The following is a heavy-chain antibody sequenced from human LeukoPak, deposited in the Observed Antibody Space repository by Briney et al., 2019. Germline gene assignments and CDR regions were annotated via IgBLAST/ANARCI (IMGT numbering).Heavy chain of an antibody. CDR1: GYTFTSYG. CDR2: IIPIFGTA. Sequence: ASVKVCCKASGYTFTSYGISWVRQAPGQGLEWMGGIIPIFGTANYAQKFQGRVTITADESTSTAYMELSSLRSEDTAVYYCARGFYGSGSYYILRFDPWGQGTLVTVSS. V-gene: IGHV1-69*13. D-gene: IGHD3-10*01. CDR3: ARGFYGSGSYYILRFDP. J-gene: IGHJ5*02.